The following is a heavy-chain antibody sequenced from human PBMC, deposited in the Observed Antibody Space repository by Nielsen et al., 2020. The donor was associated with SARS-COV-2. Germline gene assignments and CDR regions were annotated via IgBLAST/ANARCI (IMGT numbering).Heavy chain of an antibody. J-gene: IGHJ4*02. CDR3: ARDRGWKLGIADY. Sequence: GKSLKISCAASGFSFNDYGMHWVRQAPGKGLEWVAVIWHDGSKKNYASSVEGRFTISRDNSKNTVALQMDSLRAEDTAVYYCARDRGWKLGIADYWGQGTLVTVSS. D-gene: IGHD3-10*01. V-gene: IGHV3-33*01. CDR2: IWHDGSKK. CDR1: GFSFNDYG.